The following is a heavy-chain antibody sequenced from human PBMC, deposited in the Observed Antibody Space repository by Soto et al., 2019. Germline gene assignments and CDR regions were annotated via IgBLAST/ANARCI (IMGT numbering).Heavy chain of an antibody. CDR3: AGLIYSSGWLRSYGMDV. Sequence: PGGSLRLSCAASGFTFSSYWMSWVRQAPGKGLEWVANIKQDGSEKYYVDSVKGRFTISRDNAKNSLYLQMNSLRAEDTAVYYCAGLIYSSGWLRSYGMDVWGRGTTVTVSS. D-gene: IGHD6-19*01. V-gene: IGHV3-7*03. CDR1: GFTFSSYW. CDR2: IKQDGSEK. J-gene: IGHJ6*02.